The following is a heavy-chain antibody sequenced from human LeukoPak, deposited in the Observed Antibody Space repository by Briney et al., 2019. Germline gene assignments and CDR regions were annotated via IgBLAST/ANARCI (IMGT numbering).Heavy chain of an antibody. V-gene: IGHV4-59*12. CDR2: IYYSGST. D-gene: IGHD1-26*01. Sequence: SETLSLTCTVSGGSISSYYWSWIRQPPGKGLEWIGYIYYSGSTNYNPSLKSRVTISVDTSKNQYSLKLSSVTAADTAVYYCARDRGQWELVDYWGQGTLVTVSS. J-gene: IGHJ4*02. CDR3: ARDRGQWELVDY. CDR1: GGSISSYY.